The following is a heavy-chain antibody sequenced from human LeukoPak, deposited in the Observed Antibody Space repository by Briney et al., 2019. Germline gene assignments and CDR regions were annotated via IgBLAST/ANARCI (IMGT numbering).Heavy chain of an antibody. CDR1: GFTFSSYW. J-gene: IGHJ4*02. Sequence: GGSLRLSCAASGFTFSSYWMSWFRQAPGKGLEWVANIKQDGSEKYYVDSVKGRFTISRDNAKSSLYLQMNSLRAEDTAVYYCARSSGYYYGGSGYWGQGTLATVSS. CDR3: ARSSGYYYGGSGY. D-gene: IGHD3-22*01. CDR2: IKQDGSEK. V-gene: IGHV3-7*01.